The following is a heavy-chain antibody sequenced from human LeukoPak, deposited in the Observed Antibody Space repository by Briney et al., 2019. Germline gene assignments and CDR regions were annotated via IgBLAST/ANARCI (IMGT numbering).Heavy chain of an antibody. CDR2: IWYDGTDK. CDR1: GFTFSSYG. CDR3: ARVMDCSGGSCVNNYFDY. D-gene: IGHD2-15*01. Sequence: GRSLRLSCAASGFTFSSYGMHWVRQAPGKGLGWVAAIWYDGTDKKYADSVKVRFTFSRYNYKNTLDLEMKSLRAEDTAVYYCARVMDCSGGSCVNNYFDYWGQRTLVTVSS. J-gene: IGHJ4*02. V-gene: IGHV3-33*01.